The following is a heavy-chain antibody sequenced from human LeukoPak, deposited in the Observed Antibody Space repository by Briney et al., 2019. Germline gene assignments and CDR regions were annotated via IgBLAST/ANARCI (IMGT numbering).Heavy chain of an antibody. V-gene: IGHV4-31*03. J-gene: IGHJ4*02. CDR2: IYYSGST. CDR3: AREPDYYDSPYFDY. D-gene: IGHD3-22*01. Sequence: PSQTLSLTCTVSGGSISIGGYYWSWIRQHPGKGLEWIGYIYYSGSTYYNPSLKSRVTISVDTSKNQFSLKLSSVTAADTAVYYCAREPDYYDSPYFDYWGQGTLVTVSS. CDR1: GGSISIGGYY.